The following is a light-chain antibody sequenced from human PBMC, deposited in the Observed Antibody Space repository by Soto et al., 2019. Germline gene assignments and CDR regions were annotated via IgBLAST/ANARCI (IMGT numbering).Light chain of an antibody. J-gene: IGKJ1*01. CDR3: QHYVTSLTT. V-gene: IGKV3-20*01. CDR2: GAS. CDR1: QSVTSNY. Sequence: ETELTQSPGTLSLSPGERATLSCRASQSVTSNYLAWYQQKPGQAPRLLIFGASIRVTGIPDRFIGSGSGTDFTLTISRLEPEDFAVYYCQHYVTSLTTFGQGTKVDIK.